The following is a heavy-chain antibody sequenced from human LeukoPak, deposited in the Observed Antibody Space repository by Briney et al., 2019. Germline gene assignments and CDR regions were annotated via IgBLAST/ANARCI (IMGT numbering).Heavy chain of an antibody. CDR3: ARQDNYDFWSGGYYYYYMDV. J-gene: IGHJ6*03. V-gene: IGHV3-48*01. CDR1: GFTFSSYE. Sequence: GSLRLSCAASGFTFSSYEMNWVRQAPGKGLEWVSYISSSSSTIYYADSVKGRFTISRDNAKNSLYLQMNSLRAEDTAVYYCARQDNYDFWSGGYYYYYMDVWGKGTTVTVSS. D-gene: IGHD3-3*01. CDR2: ISSSSSTI.